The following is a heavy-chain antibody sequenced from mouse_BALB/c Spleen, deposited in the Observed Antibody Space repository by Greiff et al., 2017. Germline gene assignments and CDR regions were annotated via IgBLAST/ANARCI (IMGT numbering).Heavy chain of an antibody. CDR3: ARDGDYFDY. CDR1: GFTFTDYY. V-gene: IGHV7-3*02. CDR2: IRNKANGYTT. J-gene: IGHJ2*01. Sequence: EVKVEESGGGLVQPGGSLRLSCATSGFTFTDYYMSWVRQPPGKALEWLGFIRNKANGYTTEYSASVKGRFTISRDNSQSILYLQMNTLRAEDSATYYCARDGDYFDYWGQGTTLTVSS.